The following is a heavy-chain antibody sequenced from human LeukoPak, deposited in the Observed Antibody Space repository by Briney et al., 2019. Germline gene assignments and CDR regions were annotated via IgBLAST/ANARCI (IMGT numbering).Heavy chain of an antibody. CDR1: GVSINTYY. D-gene: IGHD1-26*01. J-gene: IGHJ4*02. V-gene: IGHV4-4*09. Sequence: SETLSLTCTVSGVSINTYYASWIRQAPGKGLEFIGFIYNGGNTNYNPSLKTRATISVDTSNNQFSLRLTSVTAADTAMYYCAAGPWELDFWGQGTLVTVSS. CDR2: IYNGGNT. CDR3: AAGPWELDF.